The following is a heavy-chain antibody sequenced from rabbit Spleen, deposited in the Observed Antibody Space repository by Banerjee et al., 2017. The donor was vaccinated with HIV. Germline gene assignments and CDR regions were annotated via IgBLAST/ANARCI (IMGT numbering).Heavy chain of an antibody. J-gene: IGHJ3*01. CDR3: ARAIVPWLGLTRLDL. CDR2: IYAAKGST. Sequence: QEQLVESGGGLVKPGASLTLSCKASGIDFTKYYITWVRQAPGKGLEWIGIIYAAKGSTDYASWVNGRFTISSDNAQSTVDLKMTSLTAADTATYFCARAIVPWLGLTRLDLWGPGTLVTVS. V-gene: IGHV1S43*01. D-gene: IGHD4-1*01. CDR1: GIDFTKYY.